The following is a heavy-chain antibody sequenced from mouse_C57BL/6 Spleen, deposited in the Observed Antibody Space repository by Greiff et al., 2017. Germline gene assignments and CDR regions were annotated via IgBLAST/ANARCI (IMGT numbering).Heavy chain of an antibody. J-gene: IGHJ3*01. CDR3: ARQGYYGNYVFAY. V-gene: IGHV5-12*01. D-gene: IGHD2-1*01. Sequence: EVMLVESGGGLVQPGGSLKLSCAASGFTFSDYYMYWVRQTPEKRLEWVAYISNGGGSTYYPDTVKGRFTISRDNAKNTLYLQMSRLKSEDTAMYYCARQGYYGNYVFAYWGQGTLVTVSA. CDR2: ISNGGGST. CDR1: GFTFSDYY.